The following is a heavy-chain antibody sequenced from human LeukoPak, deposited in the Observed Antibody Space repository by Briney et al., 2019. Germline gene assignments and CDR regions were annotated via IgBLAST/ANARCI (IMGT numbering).Heavy chain of an antibody. D-gene: IGHD3-16*01. V-gene: IGHV1-69*05. J-gene: IGHJ6*03. Sequence: SVKVSCKASGYTFTGYYMHWVRQAPGQGLEWMGGIIPIFGTANYAQKFQGRVTITTDESTSTAYMELSSLRSEGTAVYYCARVGPQGIFYYYYMDVWGKGTTVTVSS. CDR1: GYTFTGYY. CDR3: ARVGPQGIFYYYYMDV. CDR2: IIPIFGTA.